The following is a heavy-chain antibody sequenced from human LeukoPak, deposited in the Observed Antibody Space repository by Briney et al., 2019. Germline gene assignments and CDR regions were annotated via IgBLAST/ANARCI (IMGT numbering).Heavy chain of an antibody. Sequence: PSETLSLTCAVSGGSISSGGYSWSWIRQPPGKGLEWIGYIYHSGSTYYNPSIKGRVTISVDRSKNQFALKLSSVTAADTAVYYCSRDKRGYGMDVWGQGTTVTVSS. V-gene: IGHV4-30-2*01. CDR1: GGSISSGGYS. J-gene: IGHJ6*02. CDR2: IYHSGST. CDR3: SRDKRGYGMDV. D-gene: IGHD1-1*01.